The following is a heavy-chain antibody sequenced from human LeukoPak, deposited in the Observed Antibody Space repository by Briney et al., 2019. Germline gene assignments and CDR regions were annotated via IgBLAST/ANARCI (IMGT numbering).Heavy chain of an antibody. V-gene: IGHV3-11*01. CDR1: GFTFSYAW. CDR3: AGGLDIAVAGPGGYFDY. CDR2: ISPGGDAT. D-gene: IGHD6-19*01. J-gene: IGHJ4*02. Sequence: GGSLRLSCVASGFTFSYAWMNWIRQAPGKGLEWVSYISPGGDATYFADSVRGRFTISRDNDKNSLYLQMNSLTAEDAAVYYCAGGLDIAVAGPGGYFDYWGQGTLVTVSS.